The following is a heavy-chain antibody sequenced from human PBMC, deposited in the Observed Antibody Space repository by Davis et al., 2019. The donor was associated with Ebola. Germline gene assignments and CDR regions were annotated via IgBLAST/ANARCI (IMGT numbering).Heavy chain of an antibody. CDR2: MNPNSGNT. J-gene: IGHJ2*01. CDR1: GYTFTTDD. Sequence: ASVKVSCKASGYTFTTDDINWVRQAPGQGLEWLGWMNPNSGNTGYAQKFQDRATMTRNTSINTAYMELSGLRSDDTAVYYCTRCLLKRYCSPTTCYRGRHFDLWGRGTLITVSS. V-gene: IGHV1-8*01. D-gene: IGHD2-2*02. CDR3: TRCLLKRYCSPTTCYRGRHFDL.